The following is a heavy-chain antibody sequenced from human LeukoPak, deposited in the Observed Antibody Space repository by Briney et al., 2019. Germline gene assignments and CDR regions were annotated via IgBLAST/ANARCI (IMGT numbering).Heavy chain of an antibody. V-gene: IGHV3-53*01. CDR1: GFTVSSNY. D-gene: IGHD6-19*01. CDR2: IYSGGST. CDR3: ARVNGGSGWYRWFDP. J-gene: IGHJ5*02. Sequence: GGSLRLSCAAYGFTVSSNYMSWVRQAPGKGLEWVSVIYSGGSTYYADSVKGRFTISRDNSKNTLYLQMNSLRAEDTAVYYCARVNGGSGWYRWFDPWGQGTLVTVSS.